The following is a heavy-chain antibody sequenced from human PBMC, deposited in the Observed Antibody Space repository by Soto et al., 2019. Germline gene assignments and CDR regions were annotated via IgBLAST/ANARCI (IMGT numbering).Heavy chain of an antibody. CDR1: GVTFSSYA. CDR2: IIPLFGRA. J-gene: IGHJ6*04. Sequence: QVPLVQSGAEVTKPGSSVKVSCKASGVTFSSYAISWVRQAPGQGLEWMGGIIPLFGRANYALKFQCRVTITADNSTGTAYMELSSMRSEATAVYYCASGTVNYYDYGMDVWGTGTTVTVSS. D-gene: IGHD4-4*01. CDR3: ASGTVNYYDYGMDV. V-gene: IGHV1-69*06.